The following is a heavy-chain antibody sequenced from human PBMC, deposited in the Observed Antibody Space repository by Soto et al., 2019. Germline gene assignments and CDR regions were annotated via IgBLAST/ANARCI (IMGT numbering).Heavy chain of an antibody. CDR2: LNSHGGST. V-gene: IGHV3-20*04. J-gene: IGHJ6*03. D-gene: IGHD3-16*01. CDR1: GFRFDEYP. Sequence: EARLVESGGGVVRPGGSLRLWCEVSGFRFDEYPMSWVRQAPGKGLEWVSGLNSHGGSTSYANSVKGRFTMSRDNAKKSLYLEMDSLRAEDTALSYCARDTFLGSHNYYTFYVDVWGKGTPVTVSS. CDR3: ARDTFLGSHNYYTFYVDV.